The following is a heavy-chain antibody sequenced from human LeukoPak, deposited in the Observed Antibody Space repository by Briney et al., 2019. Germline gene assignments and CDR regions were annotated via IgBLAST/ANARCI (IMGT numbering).Heavy chain of an antibody. Sequence: PSETLSLTCSVSGVSISGHYWSWIRQPPGQGLEWIGNIYSSGNTNYNPSLKSRVTISVDTSKNQFSLKLSSVTAADTAVYYCARLRFLEWLFPWFDPWGQGTLATVSS. CDR1: GVSISGHY. CDR2: IYSSGNT. D-gene: IGHD3-3*01. CDR3: ARLRFLEWLFPWFDP. J-gene: IGHJ5*02. V-gene: IGHV4-59*08.